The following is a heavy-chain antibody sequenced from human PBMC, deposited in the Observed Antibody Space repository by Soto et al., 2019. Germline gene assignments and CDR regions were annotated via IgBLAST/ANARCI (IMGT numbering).Heavy chain of an antibody. CDR2: TYYSGST. V-gene: IGHV4-30-4*01. J-gene: IGHJ6*02. CDR3: AGWRQLWSPIGRHYRYGDV. D-gene: IGHD5-18*01. Sequence: QVQLQESGPGLVKPSQTLSLTCTVSGGSISSGDYYWSWIRQPPGKGLEWIGYTYYSGSTYYNPSLKSRVTKAVDTSKNQLSQKLSSVTAADTSGYDCAGWRQLWSPIGRHYRYGDVWGQGTTVTVSS. CDR1: GGSISSGDYY.